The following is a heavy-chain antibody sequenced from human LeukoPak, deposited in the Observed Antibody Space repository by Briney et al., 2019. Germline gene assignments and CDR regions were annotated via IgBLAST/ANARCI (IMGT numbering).Heavy chain of an antibody. CDR3: ARVCGGDCYHYDAFDI. J-gene: IGHJ3*02. CDR1: GYTFNSDG. Sequence: ASVKVSCKASGYTFNSDGINWVRQATGQGLEWMGWMNPNSGNTGYAQKFQGRVTITRNTSISTAYMELSSLRSADTAVYYCARVCGGDCYHYDAFDIWGQGTMVTVSS. V-gene: IGHV1-8*03. CDR2: MNPNSGNT. D-gene: IGHD2-21*02.